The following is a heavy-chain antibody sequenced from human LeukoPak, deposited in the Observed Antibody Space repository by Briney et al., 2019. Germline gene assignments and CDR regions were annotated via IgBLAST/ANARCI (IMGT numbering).Heavy chain of an antibody. CDR3: VIAVAGIDAFDI. V-gene: IGHV1-69*06. D-gene: IGHD6-19*01. CDR2: IIPIFGTA. CDR1: GYTFTSYG. J-gene: IGHJ3*02. Sequence: RASVKVSCKASGYTFTSYGISWVRQAPGQGLEWMGGIIPIFGTANYAQKFQGRVTITADKSTSTAYMELSSLRSEDTAVYYCVIAVAGIDAFDIWGQGTMVTVSS.